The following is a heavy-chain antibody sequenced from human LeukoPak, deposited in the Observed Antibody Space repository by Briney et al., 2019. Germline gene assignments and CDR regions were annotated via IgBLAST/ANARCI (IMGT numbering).Heavy chain of an antibody. CDR1: GFTFSSYA. CDR2: ISGSGGST. D-gene: IGHD2-21*01. Sequence: GGSLRLSCAASGFTFSSYAMSWVRQAPGKGLEWVSAISGSGGSTYYADSVKGRFTISRDNSKNTLYLQMNSLRAEDTAVYYCAKDAHIVVVIATHDYWGQGTLSPSPQ. V-gene: IGHV3-23*01. CDR3: AKDAHIVVVIATHDY. J-gene: IGHJ4*02.